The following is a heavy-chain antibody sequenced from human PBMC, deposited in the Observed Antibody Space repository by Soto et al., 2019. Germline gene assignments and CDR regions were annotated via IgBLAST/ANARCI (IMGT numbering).Heavy chain of an antibody. CDR3: ARISLGDYIWGSYRGIDY. J-gene: IGHJ4*02. CDR1: GFSLSNARMG. D-gene: IGHD3-16*02. V-gene: IGHV2-26*01. Sequence: QVTLKESGPVLVKPTETLTLTCTVSGFSLSNARMGVGWIRQPPGKALEWLAHIFSNDEKSYSTSLKSRLTISKDTSKSQVVLTMTNMDPVDTATYYCARISLGDYIWGSYRGIDYWGQGTLVTVSS. CDR2: IFSNDEK.